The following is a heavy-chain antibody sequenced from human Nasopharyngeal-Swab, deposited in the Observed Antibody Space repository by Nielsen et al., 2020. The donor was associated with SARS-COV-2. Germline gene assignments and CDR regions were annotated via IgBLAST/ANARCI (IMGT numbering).Heavy chain of an antibody. V-gene: IGHV3-21*04. CDR2: ISSSSSYI. CDR3: AKAPFRSSELYFDY. J-gene: IGHJ4*02. CDR1: GFTFSSYS. D-gene: IGHD5-24*01. Sequence: GESLKISCAASGFTFSSYSMNWVRQAPGKGLEWVSSISSSSSYIYYADSVKGRFTISRDNSKNTLYLQMNSLRAEDTAVYYCAKAPFRSSELYFDYWGQGTLVPVSS.